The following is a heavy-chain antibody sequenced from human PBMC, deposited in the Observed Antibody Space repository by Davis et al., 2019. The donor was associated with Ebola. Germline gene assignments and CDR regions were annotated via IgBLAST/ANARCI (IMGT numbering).Heavy chain of an antibody. CDR1: GGSISSSNW. J-gene: IGHJ4*02. Sequence: SETLSLTCAVSGGSISSSNWWSWVRQPPGKGLEWIGEIYHSGSTNYNPSLKSRVTISVDTSKNQFSLKLSSVTAADTAVYYCARVRYCSGGSCFNYFDYWGQGTLVTVSS. V-gene: IGHV4-4*02. CDR2: IYHSGST. CDR3: ARVRYCSGGSCFNYFDY. D-gene: IGHD2-15*01.